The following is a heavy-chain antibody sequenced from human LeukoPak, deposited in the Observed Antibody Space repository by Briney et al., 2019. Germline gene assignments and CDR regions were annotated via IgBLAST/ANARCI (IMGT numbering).Heavy chain of an antibody. V-gene: IGHV4-59*01. CDR2: IYYSGST. Sequence: SETLSLTCAVSGGSISSYYWSWIRQPPGKGLECIGYIYYSGSTNYNPSLKSRVTMSVDTSRNRFSLKLSSVTAADTAVYYCARYSNYCVDYWGQGTLVTVSS. CDR3: ARYSNYCVDY. CDR1: GGSISSYY. J-gene: IGHJ4*02. D-gene: IGHD4-11*01.